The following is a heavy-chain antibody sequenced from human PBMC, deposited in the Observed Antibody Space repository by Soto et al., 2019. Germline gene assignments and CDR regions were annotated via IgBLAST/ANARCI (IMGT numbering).Heavy chain of an antibody. V-gene: IGHV1-8*01. D-gene: IGHD3-10*01. CDR3: ARGLKMLRVFGLKTYYYYYMDV. CDR2: MNPNSGDT. Sequence: QVHLVQSGAEVKKPGASVKVSCKASGYTFTSYDINCVRQVAGQGLEWMGWMNPNSGDTAYAQEFQGRVTMSRNTSIRIAYMELSSLRPADTAVYYCARGLKMLRVFGLKTYYYYYMDVWGKGTTVTLSS. CDR1: GYTFTSYD. J-gene: IGHJ6*03.